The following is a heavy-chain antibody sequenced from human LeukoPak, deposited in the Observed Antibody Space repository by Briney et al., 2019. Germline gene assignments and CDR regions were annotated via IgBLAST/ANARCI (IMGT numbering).Heavy chain of an antibody. J-gene: IGHJ4*02. CDR1: GFIYSRYR. CDR3: YHRVVLGATHY. D-gene: IGHD2-15*01. V-gene: IGHV3-48*01. Sequence: PGGSLRLSRAASGFIYSRYRKNGVRQAPGMGLEWVSHISSGSSTIHNADAEKGRFTITRDNSKNTLYLQMNSLRAEDTAVYYCYHRVVLGATHYWGQGTLVTVSS. CDR2: ISSGSSTI.